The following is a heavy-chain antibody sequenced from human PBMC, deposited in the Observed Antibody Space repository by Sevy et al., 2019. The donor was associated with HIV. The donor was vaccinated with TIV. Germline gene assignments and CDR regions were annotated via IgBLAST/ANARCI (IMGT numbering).Heavy chain of an antibody. V-gene: IGHV3-15*01. J-gene: IGHJ4*02. Sequence: GGSLRLSCAGSGITFSNTWMSWVRQAPGKGLEWIGRIKSKTDGGTTDYGAPVKGRFSISRDDSKNTLYLQMNSLKTEDTAVYYRTTQWFWGQGTLVTVSS. D-gene: IGHD3-22*01. CDR2: IKSKTDGGTT. CDR3: TTQWF. CDR1: GITFSNTW.